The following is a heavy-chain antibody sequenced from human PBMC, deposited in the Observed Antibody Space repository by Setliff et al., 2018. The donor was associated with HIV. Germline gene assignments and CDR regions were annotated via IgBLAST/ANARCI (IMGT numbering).Heavy chain of an antibody. CDR2: IHSSGST. Sequence: ETLSLTCTVSGDSIISSRNFWGWIRQPPGKGLEWIGNIHSSGSTYYNPSLKSRVFISVDLSINQFSLKLHSVTAADTAASYCASGEDSGTYGEPYDSWGQGALVTVSS. D-gene: IGHD1-26*01. CDR3: ASGEDSGTYGEPYDS. CDR1: GDSIISSRNF. J-gene: IGHJ4*02. V-gene: IGHV4-39*01.